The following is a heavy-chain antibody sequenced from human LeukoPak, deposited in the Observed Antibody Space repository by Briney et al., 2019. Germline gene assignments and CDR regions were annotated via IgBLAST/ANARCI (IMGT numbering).Heavy chain of an antibody. CDR2: ISAYNGNT. CDR3: ASGHCSSTSCYLYYYMDV. D-gene: IGHD2-2*03. V-gene: IGHV1-18*01. J-gene: IGHJ6*03. CDR1: GYTFTSYG. Sequence: ASVKVSCKASGYTFTSYGISWVRQAPGQGLEWMGWISAYNGNTNYAQKLQGRVTMTTDTSTSTAYMELRSLRSDDTAVYYCASGHCSSTSCYLYYYMDVWGKGTTVAVSS.